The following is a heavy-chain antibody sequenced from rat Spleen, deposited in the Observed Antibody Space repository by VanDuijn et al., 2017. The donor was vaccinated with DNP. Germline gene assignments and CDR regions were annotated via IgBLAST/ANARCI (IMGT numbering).Heavy chain of an antibody. CDR2: INYSGST. CDR3: ARQPTGIDY. V-gene: IGHV3-1*01. J-gene: IGHJ2*01. CDR1: GYSITSNF. D-gene: IGHD1-9*01. Sequence: EVQLQESGPGLVNPSQSLSLTCSVTGYSITSNFRWSWIRKFPGNKLEWIGHINYSGSTSYNPSLKSRISITRDTSKNQFFLHLNSVTTEDTATYYCARQPTGIDYWGQGVMVTVSP.